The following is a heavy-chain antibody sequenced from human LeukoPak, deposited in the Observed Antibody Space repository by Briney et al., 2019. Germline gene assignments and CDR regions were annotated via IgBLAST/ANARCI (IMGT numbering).Heavy chain of an antibody. D-gene: IGHD1-26*01. CDR2: ISYDGSNK. CDR1: GFTFSSYA. V-gene: IGHV3-30-3*01. Sequence: GGSLRLSCAASGFTFSSYAMHWVRQAPGKGLEWVAVISYDGSNKYYADSVKGRFTISRDNSKNTLYVQMNSLRVEDTAVYFCAKDRRGGSYYAATLDIWGPGTMVTVSS. CDR3: AKDRRGGSYYAATLDI. J-gene: IGHJ3*02.